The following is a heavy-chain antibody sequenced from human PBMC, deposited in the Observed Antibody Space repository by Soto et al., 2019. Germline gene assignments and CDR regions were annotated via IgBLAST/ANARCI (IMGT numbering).Heavy chain of an antibody. Sequence: SETLSLTCTVSGGSISSGGYYWSWIRQHPGKGLEWIGYIYYSGSTYYNPSLKSRVTISVDTSKNQFSLKLSSVTAADTAVYYCARDHVGATAYDYWGQGTLVTVSS. CDR2: IYYSGST. V-gene: IGHV4-31*03. CDR1: GGSISSGGYY. CDR3: ARDHVGATAYDY. J-gene: IGHJ4*02. D-gene: IGHD1-26*01.